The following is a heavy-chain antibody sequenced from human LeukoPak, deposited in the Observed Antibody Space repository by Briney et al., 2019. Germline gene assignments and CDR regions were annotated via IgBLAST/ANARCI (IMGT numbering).Heavy chain of an antibody. Sequence: PGGSLRLSCAASGLTFSDHAMTWVRQAPGKGPECVSSINAGFTDYINSVKGRFTISIDKAKNTLYLQMDSLGAADTAVYYCVGRVKLAFDYWGPGTRVTVSS. J-gene: IGHJ4*02. CDR1: GLTFSDHA. D-gene: IGHD3-10*01. CDR2: INAGFT. V-gene: IGHV3-20*04. CDR3: VGRVKLAFDY.